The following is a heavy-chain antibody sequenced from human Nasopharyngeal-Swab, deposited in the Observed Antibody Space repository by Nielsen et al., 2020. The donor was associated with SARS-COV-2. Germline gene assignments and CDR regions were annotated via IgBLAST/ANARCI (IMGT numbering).Heavy chain of an antibody. J-gene: IGHJ5*02. V-gene: IGHV4-34*01. Sequence: SETLSPTCAVYGGSFSGYYWSWIRQPPGKGLEWIGEINHSGSTNYNPSLKSRVTISVDTSKNQFSLKLSSVTAADTAVYYCARVADCSGGSCDGWFDPWGQGTRVTVSS. D-gene: IGHD2-15*01. CDR1: GGSFSGYY. CDR3: ARVADCSGGSCDGWFDP. CDR2: INHSGST.